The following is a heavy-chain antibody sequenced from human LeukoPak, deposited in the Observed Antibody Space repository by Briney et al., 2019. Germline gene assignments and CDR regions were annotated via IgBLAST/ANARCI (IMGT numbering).Heavy chain of an antibody. CDR2: IYTSGST. CDR1: GGSLSSYY. J-gene: IGHJ3*02. V-gene: IGHV4-4*07. D-gene: IGHD5-18*01. CDR3: ARNHFVDTAFDI. Sequence: SETLCLTCTVSGGSLSSYYWSWIRQPAGKGLEWIGRIYTSGSTNYNPSLKSRVTMSVDTSKNQFSLKLSSVTAADTAVYYCARNHFVDTAFDIWGQGTMVTVSS.